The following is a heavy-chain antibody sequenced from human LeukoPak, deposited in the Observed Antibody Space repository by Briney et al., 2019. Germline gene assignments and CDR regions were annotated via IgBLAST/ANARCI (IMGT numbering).Heavy chain of an antibody. Sequence: PSETLSLTCTVSGYSISSGYYWGWIRQSPGKGLEWIGSIYHGGSTYYNPSLRSRVIVSVDTSKNHFSLKMSSVTAADTAMYFCARGILRDYYDSSGFYHRGGVGYWGQGTLVTVSS. J-gene: IGHJ4*02. CDR1: GYSISSGYY. CDR2: IYHGGST. D-gene: IGHD3-22*01. V-gene: IGHV4-38-2*02. CDR3: ARGILRDYYDSSGFYHRGGVGY.